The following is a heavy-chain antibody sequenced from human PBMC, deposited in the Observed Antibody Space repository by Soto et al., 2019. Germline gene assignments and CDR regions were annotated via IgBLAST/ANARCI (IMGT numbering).Heavy chain of an antibody. CDR2: ISAYNGKT. CDR1: GYGFASYG. Sequence: GASVKVSCKASGYGFASYGISWVRQAPGQGLEWMGWISAYNGKTNYTEKFQGRVTVTTDTSTSTAYMELRSLRSDDTAVYYCARDLYFIEVSGVFDYWGQGTPVTVSS. J-gene: IGHJ4*02. CDR3: ARDLYFIEVSGVFDY. V-gene: IGHV1-18*01. D-gene: IGHD6-19*01.